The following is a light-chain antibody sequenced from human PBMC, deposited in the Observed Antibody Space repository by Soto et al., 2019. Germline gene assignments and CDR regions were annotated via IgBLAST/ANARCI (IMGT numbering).Light chain of an antibody. CDR2: GAY. V-gene: IGKV3-20*01. CDR1: QSVSNNY. CDR3: PQYGSSGT. J-gene: IGKJ1*01. Sequence: EIVLTQSPGTLSMSPGERATLSCRSSQSVSNNYLAWSQQKPGQAPRLLIYGAYNRATGIPDRFSGSGSGTDFTLTISRLEPEDFAVYYCPQYGSSGTFGQGTKVDIK.